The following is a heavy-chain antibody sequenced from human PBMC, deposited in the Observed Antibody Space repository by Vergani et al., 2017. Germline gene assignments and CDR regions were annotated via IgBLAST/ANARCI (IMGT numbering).Heavy chain of an antibody. CDR3: ARSLDHSSSWNEVVD. D-gene: IGHD6-13*01. Sequence: EVQLVESGGGVVQPGGSLRLSCAASGFTFDDYAMNWVRQAPGKGLEWVSLISGDGGSTYYADSVKGRFTITRDNSKNSLYLQMNSLRTEDTALYYCARSLDHSSSWNEVVDWGQGTLVTVSS. CDR1: GFTFDDYA. V-gene: IGHV3-43*02. CDR2: ISGDGGST. J-gene: IGHJ4*02.